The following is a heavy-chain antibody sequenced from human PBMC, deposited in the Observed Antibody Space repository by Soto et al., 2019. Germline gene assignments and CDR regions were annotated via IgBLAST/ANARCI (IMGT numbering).Heavy chain of an antibody. J-gene: IGHJ5*02. Sequence: PGESLKISCQGSGYAFSSYWIAWVRQMPGKGLEWMGIIYPGDSDTRYSPSFQGQVTISVDKSITTAYLQWSSLKASDTAMYYCARGYCTATICDPWFDPWGQATQVT. CDR1: GYAFSSYW. V-gene: IGHV5-51*01. D-gene: IGHD2-8*02. CDR2: IYPGDSDT. CDR3: ARGYCTATICDPWFDP.